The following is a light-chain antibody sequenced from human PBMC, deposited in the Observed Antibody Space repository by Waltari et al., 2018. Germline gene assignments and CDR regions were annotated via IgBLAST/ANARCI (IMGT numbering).Light chain of an antibody. J-gene: IGKJ4*01. CDR3: QQYSHWPPG. CDR1: QSVSSN. Sequence: EIVMTQSPATLSVSPGERATLACRASQSVSSNLAWYQQKPGQAPRLLIHGASTRATGIPARFTGIWSGTEFTLTISSLQSEDFAVYYCQQYSHWPPGFGGGTKVEI. CDR2: GAS. V-gene: IGKV3-15*01.